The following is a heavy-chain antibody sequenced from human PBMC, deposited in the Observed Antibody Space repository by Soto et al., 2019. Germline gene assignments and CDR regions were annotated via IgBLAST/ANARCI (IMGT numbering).Heavy chain of an antibody. CDR2: IYHSGST. CDR1: GGSISRGGSS. V-gene: IGHV4-30-2*02. J-gene: IGHJ5*02. Sequence: SETLSLTCGVSGGSISRGGSSWSWIRQPPGKGLEWIGYIYHSGSTYYNPSLKSRVTISEDRSKNQFSLKLSSVTAADTAVYYCARSVDPWGQGTMVTVSS. CDR3: ARSVDP.